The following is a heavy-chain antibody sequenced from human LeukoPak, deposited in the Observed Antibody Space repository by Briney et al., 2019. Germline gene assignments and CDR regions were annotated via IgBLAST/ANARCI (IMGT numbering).Heavy chain of an antibody. CDR1: GFTFSSYA. CDR2: ISGSDSST. CDR3: AKSGYNRFDY. V-gene: IGHV3-23*01. Sequence: GGSLRLSCAASGFTFSSYAMSWVRRAPGKGLEWVSTISGSDSSTYYADSVKGRFTISRDNSKNTLYLQMNSLRADDTAVYYCAKSGYNRFDYWGQGTLVTVSS. J-gene: IGHJ4*02. D-gene: IGHD5-24*01.